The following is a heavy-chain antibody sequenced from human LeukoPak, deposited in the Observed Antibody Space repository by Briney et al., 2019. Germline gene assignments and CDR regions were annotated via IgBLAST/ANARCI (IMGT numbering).Heavy chain of an antibody. CDR3: ASSVYSGSPTKSFDY. CDR1: GFTVSSQY. J-gene: IGHJ4*02. Sequence: PGGSLRLSCAASGFTVSSQYMNWVRQAPGKGLEWVSVIYSGGGTYYADSVNGRFTASRDNSKNTLYLQMNSLRADDTAVYYCASSVYSGSPTKSFDYWGQGTLVTVSS. D-gene: IGHD3-10*01. V-gene: IGHV3-53*01. CDR2: IYSGGGT.